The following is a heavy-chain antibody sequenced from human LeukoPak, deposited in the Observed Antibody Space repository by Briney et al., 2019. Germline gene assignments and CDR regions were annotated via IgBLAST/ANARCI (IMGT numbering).Heavy chain of an antibody. D-gene: IGHD4-23*01. CDR1: GFTFSNYG. J-gene: IGHJ4*02. V-gene: IGHV3-33*01. CDR2: IWYDGSNN. CDR3: ARDRYGANSPFDY. Sequence: PGGSLRLSCAASGFTFSNYGMHWVRQAPGKGLEWVGVIWYDGSNNYHADSVKGRFTISRDNSKNTLYLQMNSLRAEDTAVYYCARDRYGANSPFDYWGQGTLVTVSS.